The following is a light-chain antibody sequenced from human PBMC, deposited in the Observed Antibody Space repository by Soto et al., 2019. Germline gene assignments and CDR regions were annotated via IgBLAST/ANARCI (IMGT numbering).Light chain of an antibody. CDR2: GIS. J-gene: IGKJ2*01. V-gene: IGKV3-20*01. Sequence: ENVLTQSPGTLSLSPGERATLSCRASQSVTNSFFAWYQQKPGQAPRLLIYGISTRATGIPGRFSGSGSGTDFTLTISRLEPEDCVVYYCQQYSTLPHTFGQGTKLEVK. CDR1: QSVTNSF. CDR3: QQYSTLPHT.